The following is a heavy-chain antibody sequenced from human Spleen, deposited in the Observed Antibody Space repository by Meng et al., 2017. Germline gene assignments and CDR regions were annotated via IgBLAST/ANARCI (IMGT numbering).Heavy chain of an antibody. J-gene: IGHJ4*02. V-gene: IGHV3-23*01. CDR2: IGSSGVST. Sequence: GESLKISCAASGFTFSSHAMTWVRQAPGKGLEWVSSIGSSGVSTHYADSVTGRFIISRDNSKNTLYLLMNSLRGEDTAVYYCTKNPSYYDSSSYWSDWGQGTQVTVSS. CDR1: GFTFSSHA. D-gene: IGHD3-22*01. CDR3: TKNPSYYDSSSYWSD.